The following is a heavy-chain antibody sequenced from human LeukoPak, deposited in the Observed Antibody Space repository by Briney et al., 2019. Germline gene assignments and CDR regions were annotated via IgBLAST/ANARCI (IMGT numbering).Heavy chain of an antibody. CDR3: ASRNQYCGGDCFWAFDI. CDR1: GFAFRTYE. CDR2: ISSSGSYI. D-gene: IGHD2-21*02. J-gene: IGHJ3*02. Sequence: PGGSLRLSCAASGFAFRTYEMNWVRQAPGKGLEWVSSISSSGSYIYYADSVKGRSTISRDNAKNSLYLQMNSLRAEDTAVYYCASRNQYCGGDCFWAFDIWGQGTMVTVSS. V-gene: IGHV3-21*01.